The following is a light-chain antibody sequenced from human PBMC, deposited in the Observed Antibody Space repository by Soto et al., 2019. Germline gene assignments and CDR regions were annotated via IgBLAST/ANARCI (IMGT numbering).Light chain of an antibody. V-gene: IGLV2-23*02. Sequence: QSALTQPASVSGSPGQSITISCTGSSSDIGSFNLVSWYQQRPGKAPKLILYDVTERPSGVSSLLSGSKSGNTASLTISGLQAEDEADYYCSSYAGDNTWFFGGGTKLTVL. J-gene: IGLJ2*01. CDR2: DVT. CDR3: SSYAGDNTWF. CDR1: SSDIGSFNL.